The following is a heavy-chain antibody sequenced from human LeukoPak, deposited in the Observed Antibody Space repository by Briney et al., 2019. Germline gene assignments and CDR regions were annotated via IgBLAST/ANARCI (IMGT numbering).Heavy chain of an antibody. V-gene: IGHV1-24*01. CDR3: ATVAGIAGDW. CDR2: FDPDGGET. J-gene: IGHJ4*02. D-gene: IGHD6-13*01. Sequence: ASVKVSCKVSGYTLTELSMHWVRQARGKGLEWMGGFDPDGGETIYAQKFQGRVTMTGDTSTDTAYMELSSLRCEDTAVYYFATVAGIAGDWWGEGTLVTVSS. CDR1: GYTLTELS.